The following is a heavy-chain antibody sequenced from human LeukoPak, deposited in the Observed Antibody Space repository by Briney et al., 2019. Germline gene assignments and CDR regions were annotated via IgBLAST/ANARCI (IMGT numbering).Heavy chain of an antibody. D-gene: IGHD4-11*01. CDR3: ARTMTTLTTHGELDF. V-gene: IGHV1-18*01. Sequence: GASVKVSCKASGYRFTEYAITWVRQAPGQGLEWMGRISTYTGNSNYAQKFQDRVTMTTDTSTSTAYMELRNLSSDDTAVYYCARTMTTLTTHGELDFWGQGTLVTVSS. J-gene: IGHJ4*02. CDR1: GYRFTEYA. CDR2: ISTYTGNS.